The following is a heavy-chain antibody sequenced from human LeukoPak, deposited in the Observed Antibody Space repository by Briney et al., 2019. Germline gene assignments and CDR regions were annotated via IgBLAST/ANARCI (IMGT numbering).Heavy chain of an antibody. CDR3: ARTNSGGFDP. CDR1: GFTFSRYW. J-gene: IGHJ5*02. V-gene: IGHV3-74*01. CDR2: INSDGSST. Sequence: GGSLRLSCAASGFTFSRYWMHRVRQAPGKGLVWVSLINSDGSSTNYADSVKGRFTISRDNAKNTVYLQMNSLRAEDTAVYYCARTNSGGFDPWGQGTLVTVSS. D-gene: IGHD2-21*01.